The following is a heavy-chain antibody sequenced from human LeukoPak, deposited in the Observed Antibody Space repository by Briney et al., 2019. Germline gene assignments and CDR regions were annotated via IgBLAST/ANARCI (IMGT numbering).Heavy chain of an antibody. CDR3: AKDFRMTTVAFFDY. V-gene: IGHV3-23*01. CDR2: ISGSGGST. CDR1: GFTFSSYA. J-gene: IGHJ4*02. D-gene: IGHD4-17*01. Sequence: PGGSLRLSCAASGFTFSSYAVSWVRQAPGKGLEWVSAISGSGGSTYYADSVKGRFTISRDNSKNTLYLQMNSLRAEDTAVYYCAKDFRMTTVAFFDYWGQGTLVTVSS.